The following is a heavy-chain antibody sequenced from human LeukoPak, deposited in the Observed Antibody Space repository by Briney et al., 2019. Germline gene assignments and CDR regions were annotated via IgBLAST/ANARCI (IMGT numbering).Heavy chain of an antibody. CDR2: ISASSNYK. V-gene: IGHV3-23*01. CDR3: AKGQRSCNSASCHLWYFDL. D-gene: IGHD2-2*01. Sequence: PGGSLRLSCAASGFTFSTYAFSWVRQAPGKGLEWVSQISASSNYKYYADSVKGRFTISRDNSKNMLFLQMNGLSAEDTAVYYCAKGQRSCNSASCHLWYFDLWGQGTLVTVSS. J-gene: IGHJ2*01. CDR1: GFTFSTYA.